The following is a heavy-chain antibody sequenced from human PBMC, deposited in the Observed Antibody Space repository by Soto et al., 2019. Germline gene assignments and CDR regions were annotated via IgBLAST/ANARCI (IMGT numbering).Heavy chain of an antibody. D-gene: IGHD3-22*01. CDR3: ARDLGITMIVVVKPTPLDY. Sequence: PGGSLRLSCAASGFTFSSYAMHWVRQAPGKGLEWVAVISYDGSNKYYADSVMGRFTISRDNSKNTLYLQMNSLRAEDTAVYYCARDLGITMIVVVKPTPLDYWGQGTLVTVSS. V-gene: IGHV3-30-3*01. J-gene: IGHJ4*02. CDR2: ISYDGSNK. CDR1: GFTFSSYA.